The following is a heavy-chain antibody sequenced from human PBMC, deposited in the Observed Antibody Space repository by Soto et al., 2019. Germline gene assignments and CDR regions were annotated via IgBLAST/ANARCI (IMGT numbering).Heavy chain of an antibody. Sequence: QVQLVESGGGVVQPGRSLRLSCAASGFTFSSYAMHWVRQAPGKGLEWVAIISYDGSNKYYADSVKGQFTISRDNSQNTLYLQMNGLRAEDTALYYCARDRAWRFLEWSFDYWGQGTLVTVSS. V-gene: IGHV3-30-3*01. D-gene: IGHD3-3*01. CDR2: ISYDGSNK. J-gene: IGHJ4*02. CDR1: GFTFSSYA. CDR3: ARDRAWRFLEWSFDY.